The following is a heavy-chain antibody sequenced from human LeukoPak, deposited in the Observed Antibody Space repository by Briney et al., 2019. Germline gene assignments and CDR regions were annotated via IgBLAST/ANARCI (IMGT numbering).Heavy chain of an antibody. CDR3: AKDKPTYGEYGDNWFDP. J-gene: IGHJ5*02. Sequence: PGGSLRLSCAASGFTFSSYAMSWVRQAPGKGLEWVSAISGSGGSTYYADSVKGRFTISRDNSKNTLYLQMNSLRAEDTAVYYCAKDKPTYGEYGDNWFDPWGQGTLVTVSS. V-gene: IGHV3-23*01. CDR2: ISGSGGST. D-gene: IGHD4-17*01. CDR1: GFTFSSYA.